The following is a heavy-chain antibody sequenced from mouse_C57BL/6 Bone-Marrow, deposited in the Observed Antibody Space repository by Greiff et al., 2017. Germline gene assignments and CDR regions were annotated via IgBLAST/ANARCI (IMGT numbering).Heavy chain of an antibody. CDR2: IGPSDSST. J-gene: IGHJ3*01. CDR1: GYTFTSYW. CDR3: ARFLY. V-gene: IGHV1-50*01. Sequence: QVQLQQPGAELVKPGASVSLSCKASGYTFTSYWMQWVQQRPGQGLEWIGVIGPSDSSTNYNPKFKGKATLTVDSSSSTPYTQLNSLASEDSAVYYCARFLYWGQGTLVTVSA.